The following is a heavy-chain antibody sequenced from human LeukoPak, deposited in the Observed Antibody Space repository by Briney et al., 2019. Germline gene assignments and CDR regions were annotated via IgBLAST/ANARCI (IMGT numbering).Heavy chain of an antibody. V-gene: IGHV1-69*06. D-gene: IGHD3-10*01. Sequence: GASVKVSCKASGGTFSSYAISWVRQAPGQGLEWMGGIIPIFGTANCAQKFQGRVTITADKSTSTAYMELSSLRSEDTAVYYCATRTYYYGSGSRNWFDPWGQGTLVTVSS. J-gene: IGHJ5*02. CDR3: ATRTYYYGSGSRNWFDP. CDR2: IIPIFGTA. CDR1: GGTFSSYA.